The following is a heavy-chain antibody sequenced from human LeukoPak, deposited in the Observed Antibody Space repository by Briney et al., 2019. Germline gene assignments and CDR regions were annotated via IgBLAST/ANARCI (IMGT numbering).Heavy chain of an antibody. CDR1: GFTFSSYG. CDR2: ISYDGSNK. J-gene: IGHJ4*02. V-gene: IGHV3-30*18. D-gene: IGHD3-22*01. Sequence: GGSLRLSCAASGFTFSSYGMHWVSHAPGKGLEWVAVISYDGSNKYYADSVKGRFTISRDNSKNTLYLQMNSLRAEDTAVYYCAKDSNYDSSGSPGTLFDYWGQGTLVTVSS. CDR3: AKDSNYDSSGSPGTLFDY.